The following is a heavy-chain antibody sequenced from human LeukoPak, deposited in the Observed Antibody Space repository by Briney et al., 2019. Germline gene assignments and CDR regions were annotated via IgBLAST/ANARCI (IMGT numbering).Heavy chain of an antibody. Sequence: PSGTPSLTCAVSGGSISSSNWWSWVRQPPGQGLEWIGEIYHSGSTNYNPSLKSRVTISVDKSKNQFSLKLSSVTAADTAVYYCARATTDTAMVTLDYWGQGTLVTVSS. CDR2: IYHSGST. V-gene: IGHV4-4*02. J-gene: IGHJ4*02. CDR1: GGSISSSNW. D-gene: IGHD5-18*01. CDR3: ARATTDTAMVTLDY.